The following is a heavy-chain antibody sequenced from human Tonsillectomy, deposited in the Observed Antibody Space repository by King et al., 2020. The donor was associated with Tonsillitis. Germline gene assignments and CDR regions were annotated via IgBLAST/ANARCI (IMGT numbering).Heavy chain of an antibody. D-gene: IGHD4-17*01. V-gene: IGHV3-9*01. CDR2: ISWSSDSI. Sequence: VQLVESGGGLVQPGRSLRLSCAASGFTFDDYAMHWVRQAPGKGLEWVSGISWSSDSIGYADSVKGRFTISRDNAKNSLYLQMNSLTAEDTALYYCAKDWGPVGRYGDYVWNGFDIWGQGTMVTVSS. CDR3: AKDWGPVGRYGDYVWNGFDI. J-gene: IGHJ3*02. CDR1: GFTFDDYA.